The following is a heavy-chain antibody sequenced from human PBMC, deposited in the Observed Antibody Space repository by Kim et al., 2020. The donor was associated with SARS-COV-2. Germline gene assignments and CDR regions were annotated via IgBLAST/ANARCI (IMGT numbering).Heavy chain of an antibody. V-gene: IGHV3-48*02. CDR3: ARGFQSAFDL. Sequence: TKSYADSRRGRFTIARDNARNSVYLQMNSLRDEDSGIYYCARGFQSAFDLWGQGTVVTVSS. CDR2: TK. J-gene: IGHJ3*01.